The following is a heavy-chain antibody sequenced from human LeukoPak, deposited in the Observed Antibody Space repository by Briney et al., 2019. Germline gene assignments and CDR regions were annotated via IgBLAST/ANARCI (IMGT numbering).Heavy chain of an antibody. Sequence: GASVKVSCKASGGTFSSYAISWVRQAPGQGLEWMGGIIPIFGTANYAQKFQGRVTITTDESTSTAYMEPSSLRSEDTAAYYCARVLGRIVGATYAFDIWGQGTMVTVSS. V-gene: IGHV1-69*05. CDR2: IIPIFGTA. CDR3: ARVLGRIVGATYAFDI. CDR1: GGTFSSYA. D-gene: IGHD1-26*01. J-gene: IGHJ3*02.